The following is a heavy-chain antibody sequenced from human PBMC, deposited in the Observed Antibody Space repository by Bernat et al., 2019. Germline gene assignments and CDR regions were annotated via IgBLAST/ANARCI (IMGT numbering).Heavy chain of an antibody. V-gene: IGHV3-30-3*01. CDR2: ISYDGSNK. CDR3: ARDQGQLWPARKSNYYYYGMDV. D-gene: IGHD5-18*01. J-gene: IGHJ6*02. Sequence: QVQLVESGGGVVQPGRSLRLSCAASGFTFSSYAMHWVRTAPGTGLEWLAVISYDGSNKYYADYGKGRFTIYRDNSKNTLYLQMNSLRAEDTAVYYCARDQGQLWPARKSNYYYYGMDVWGQGTTVTVSS. CDR1: GFTFSSYA.